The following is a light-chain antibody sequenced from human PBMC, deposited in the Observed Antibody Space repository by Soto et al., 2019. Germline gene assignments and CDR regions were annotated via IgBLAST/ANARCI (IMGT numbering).Light chain of an antibody. CDR2: DVS. J-gene: IGLJ1*01. CDR1: SSDVGSYNY. Sequence: QSALTQPASVSGSPGQSITISCTGTSSDVGSYNYVSWYQQHPGKAPKLMIYDVSNRPSGVSNRFSGSKSDNTASLTISGLQAEDEADYYCSSYTSSSTLYVFGTGTKVTVL. CDR3: SSYTSSSTLYV. V-gene: IGLV2-14*01.